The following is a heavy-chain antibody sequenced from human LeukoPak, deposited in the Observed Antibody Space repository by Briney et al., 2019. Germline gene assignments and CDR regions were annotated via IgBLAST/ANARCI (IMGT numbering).Heavy chain of an antibody. Sequence: SETLSLTCTVSGGSVRSGTYYWSWIRQPPGKGLEWIGHIYYSGSTNYNPSLKSRVTISVETSKSQFSLKLSSVTAADTAVYYCARGYYYFDYWGQGILVTVSS. V-gene: IGHV4-61*01. D-gene: IGHD1-14*01. CDR2: IYYSGST. CDR3: ARGYYYFDY. J-gene: IGHJ4*02. CDR1: GGSVRSGTYY.